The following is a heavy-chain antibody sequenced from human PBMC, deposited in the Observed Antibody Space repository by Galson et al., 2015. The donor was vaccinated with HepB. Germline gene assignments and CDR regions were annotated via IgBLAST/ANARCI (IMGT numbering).Heavy chain of an antibody. D-gene: IGHD6-13*01. Sequence: SLRLSCAASGFTFSSYWMSWVRQAPGKGLEWVANIKQDGSEKYYVDSVKGRFTISRDNAKNSLYLQMNSLRAEDTAVYYCARVGGLAAAGSFDIWGQGTMVTVPS. J-gene: IGHJ3*02. CDR2: IKQDGSEK. CDR1: GFTFSSYW. V-gene: IGHV3-7*03. CDR3: ARVGGLAAAGSFDI.